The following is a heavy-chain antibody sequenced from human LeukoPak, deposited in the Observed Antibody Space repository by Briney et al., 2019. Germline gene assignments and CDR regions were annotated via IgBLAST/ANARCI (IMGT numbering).Heavy chain of an antibody. CDR3: ARGGGLDV. D-gene: IGHD3-16*01. Sequence: PGGSLRLSCAASGLTFNDYSMSRIRQAPGKGLEWVSYINSRGKTIYYADSVKGRFTISRDNAKNSLYLQMSNLRAEDTAVYFCARGGGLDVWGQGATVTVSS. CDR1: GLTFNDYS. V-gene: IGHV3-11*01. J-gene: IGHJ6*02. CDR2: INSRGKTI.